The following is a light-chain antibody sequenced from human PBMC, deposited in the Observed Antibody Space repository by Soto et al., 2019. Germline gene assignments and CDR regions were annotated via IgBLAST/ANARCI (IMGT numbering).Light chain of an antibody. J-gene: IGLJ2*01. Sequence: QSALTQPASVSGSPGQSITISCTGTSSDVGSYNRVSWHQQHPGKAPKLIIYEGNKRPSEVSNRFSGSKSGNTASLTISGLQAEDEADYYCCSYAGSNIFFDGGTKLTVL. CDR3: CSYAGSNIF. CDR1: SSDVGSYNR. V-gene: IGLV2-23*01. CDR2: EGN.